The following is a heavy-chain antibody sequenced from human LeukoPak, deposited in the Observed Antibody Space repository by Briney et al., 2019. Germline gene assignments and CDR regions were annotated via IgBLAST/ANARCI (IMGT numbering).Heavy chain of an antibody. D-gene: IGHD1-7*01. CDR2: INPASGGT. CDR1: GYSFTGYY. CDR3: ARDGEGSNWNYAPDY. J-gene: IGHJ4*02. V-gene: IGHV1-2*02. Sequence: ASAKVSCKASGYSFTGYYIHWVRQAPGQGLAWMGWINPASGGTNYAQKLQGRVTMTTDTSTSTAYMELRSLRSDDTAVYYCARDGEGSNWNYAPDYWGQGTLVTVSS.